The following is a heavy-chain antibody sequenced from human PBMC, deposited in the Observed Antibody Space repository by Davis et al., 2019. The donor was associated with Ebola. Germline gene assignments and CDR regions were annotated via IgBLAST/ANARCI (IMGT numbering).Heavy chain of an antibody. Sequence: ALVKVSCKTSGYTFIGYHIHWVRQAPGQGLEWMGWINPNSGGTYYVQKFQGRVTLTRDTSITTAYMELSGLRSDDSAVYFCAREGSLEVLDWGQGTLITVSS. J-gene: IGHJ4*02. V-gene: IGHV1-2*02. CDR3: AREGSLEVLD. CDR2: INPNSGGT. CDR1: GYTFIGYH. D-gene: IGHD3-10*01.